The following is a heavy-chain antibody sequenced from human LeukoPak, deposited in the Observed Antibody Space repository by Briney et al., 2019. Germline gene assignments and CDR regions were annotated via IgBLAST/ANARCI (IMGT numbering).Heavy chain of an antibody. Sequence: PGGSLRLSCAASGFTFSSYSMNWVRQAPGKGLEWVSSISSSSSYIYYADSVKGRFTISRDNAKNSLYLQMNSLRAEDTAVYYCARERTYYDILTGYTPNYYFDYWGQGTLVTVSS. D-gene: IGHD3-9*01. CDR3: ARERTYYDILTGYTPNYYFDY. J-gene: IGHJ4*02. V-gene: IGHV3-21*01. CDR2: ISSSSSYI. CDR1: GFTFSSYS.